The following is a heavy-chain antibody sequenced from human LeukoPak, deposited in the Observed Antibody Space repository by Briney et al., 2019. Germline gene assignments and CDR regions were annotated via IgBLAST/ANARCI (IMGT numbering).Heavy chain of an antibody. CDR1: GFTFSSYA. Sequence: GGSLRLSCAASGFTFSSYAMSWVRQAPGKGLEWVSAISGSGGSTYYADSVKGRFTISRDNSKNTLYLQMNSLRAEDTAVYYCAKMATGSYVLRFLEWLLSPYFDYWGQGTLVTVSS. CDR2: ISGSGGST. CDR3: AKMATGSYVLRFLEWLLSPYFDY. D-gene: IGHD3-3*01. V-gene: IGHV3-23*01. J-gene: IGHJ4*02.